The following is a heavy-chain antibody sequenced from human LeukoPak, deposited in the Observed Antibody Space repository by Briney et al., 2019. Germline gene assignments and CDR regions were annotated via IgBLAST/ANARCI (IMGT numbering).Heavy chain of an antibody. CDR3: ARGRGSGGYYYYYYGMDV. D-gene: IGHD3-16*01. J-gene: IGHJ6*02. CDR1: GGSISSYY. V-gene: IGHV4-59*12. CDR2: IYYSGST. Sequence: PSETLSLTCTVSGGSISSYYWSWIRQPPGKGLEWIGYIYYSGSTNYNPSLKSRVTISVDTSKNQFSLKLSSVTAADTAVYYCARGRGSGGYYYYYYGMDVWGQGTTVTVSS.